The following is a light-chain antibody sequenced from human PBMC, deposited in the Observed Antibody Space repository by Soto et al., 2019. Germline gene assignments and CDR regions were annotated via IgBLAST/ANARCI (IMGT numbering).Light chain of an antibody. CDR2: AAS. V-gene: IGKV1-39*01. CDR3: QQSYSIPYT. J-gene: IGKJ2*01. Sequence: DIQMTQSPASLSASVGDRVTITCRASQRIGITTYLNWYQQKPGKAPKFLIYAASSLQSEVPSRFSGSGSETDFTLTISSLQPEDSATYYCQQSYSIPYTFGQGTRLEIK. CDR1: QRIGITTY.